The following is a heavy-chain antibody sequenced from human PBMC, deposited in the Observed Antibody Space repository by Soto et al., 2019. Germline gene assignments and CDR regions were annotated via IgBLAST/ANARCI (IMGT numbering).Heavy chain of an antibody. CDR2: ISGTGGST. Sequence: EVQLLESGGGLVQPGGSLRLSCAASGFTFSSYAMSWVRQAPGKGLEWVSAISGTGGSTYYADSVKGRFTISRDNSKKTLYVPENSPGYEYAAVDYCAIGDCRGGSYYHWLGFDIWGQGTTVTVSS. CDR1: GFTFSSYA. CDR3: AIGDCRGGSYYHWLGFDI. V-gene: IGHV3-23*01. J-gene: IGHJ3*02. D-gene: IGHD2-15*01.